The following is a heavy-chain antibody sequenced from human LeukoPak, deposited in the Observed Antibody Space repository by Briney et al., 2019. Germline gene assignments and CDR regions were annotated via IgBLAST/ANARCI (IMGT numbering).Heavy chain of an antibody. D-gene: IGHD3-22*01. CDR1: GGSISSYY. CDR3: ARVLSLAGPLNYYDSLGAFDI. Sequence: YPSETLSLTCTVSGGSISSYYWSWIRQPAGKGLEWIGRMYTSGSTNYNPSLKSRVTISVDTSKNQFSLKLSSVPAAATAVYYSARVLSLAGPLNYYDSLGAFDIWGQGTMVTVSS. V-gene: IGHV4-4*07. CDR2: MYTSGST. J-gene: IGHJ3*02.